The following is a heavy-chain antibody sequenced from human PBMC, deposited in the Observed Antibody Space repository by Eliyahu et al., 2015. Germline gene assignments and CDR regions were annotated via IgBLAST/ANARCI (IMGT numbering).Heavy chain of an antibody. V-gene: IGHV3-53*02. Sequence: EVQLVETGXGLIQPGGSXXLSCAASGFXVSSNYXGWVRQAPGKGLEWVSVXYRGGSTYYADSVKGRFTISRDNSKNTVSLQMNSLRAEDTAVYYCARGYDLSEVRFDFWGQGTLVTVSS. CDR3: ARGYDLSEVRFDF. CDR2: XYRGGST. D-gene: IGHD3-22*01. CDR1: GFXVSSNY. J-gene: IGHJ4*02.